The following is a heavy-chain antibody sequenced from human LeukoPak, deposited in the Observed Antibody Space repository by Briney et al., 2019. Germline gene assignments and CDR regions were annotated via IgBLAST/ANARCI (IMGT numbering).Heavy chain of an antibody. CDR3: ARLTAAPGSRWFDP. V-gene: IGHV3-74*01. D-gene: IGHD6-13*01. Sequence: GGSLRLSCAASGFTFSSYWMYWVRQVPGKGLVWVSRIDSDGSSTTYADSVKGRFTISRDNAKNTLYLQMNSLRVEDTAVYYCARLTAAPGSRWFDPWGQGTLVTVPS. CDR2: IDSDGSST. J-gene: IGHJ5*02. CDR1: GFTFSSYW.